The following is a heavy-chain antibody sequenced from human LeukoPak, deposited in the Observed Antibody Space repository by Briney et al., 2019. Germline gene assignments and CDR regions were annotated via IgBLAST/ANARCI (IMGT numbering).Heavy chain of an antibody. Sequence: GGSLRLSCAASGFTFSSYAMSWVRQAPGKGLEWVSAISGSGDDGGGTNTYYADSVKGRFTISRDNSKNTLYLQMNSLRAEDTAVYYCAKSGSTSWFLDYWGQGTLVTVSS. V-gene: IGHV3-23*01. D-gene: IGHD6-13*01. J-gene: IGHJ4*02. CDR1: GFTFSSYA. CDR2: ISGSGDDGGGTNT. CDR3: AKSGSTSWFLDY.